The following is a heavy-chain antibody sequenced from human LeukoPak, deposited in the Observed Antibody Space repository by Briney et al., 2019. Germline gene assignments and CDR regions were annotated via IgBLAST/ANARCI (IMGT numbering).Heavy chain of an antibody. CDR1: GYSISRSNL. V-gene: IGHV4-28*03. CDR3: ARGKSSSWYTPFDY. J-gene: IGHJ4*02. Sequence: SETLSLTCAVSGYSISRSNLWGLVRPPPGKGLGWIGYIYYSGSTNYNPSLKSRVTISVDTSKNQFSLKLSSVTAADTAVYYCARGKSSSWYTPFDYWGQGTLVTVSS. CDR2: IYYSGST. D-gene: IGHD6-13*01.